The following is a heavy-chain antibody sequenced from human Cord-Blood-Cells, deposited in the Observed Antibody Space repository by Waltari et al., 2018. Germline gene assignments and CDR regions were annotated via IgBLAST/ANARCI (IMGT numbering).Heavy chain of an antibody. V-gene: IGHV1-69*09. D-gene: IGHD7-27*01. CDR2: IIPILGIA. CDR1: GGTFSSYA. CDR3: ARDGGPPRTGVPFDY. Sequence: QVQLVQSGAEVKKPGSSVKVSCKASGGTFSSYAISWVRQATGQGLEWMGRIIPILGIANDAQKFQCRVTSTADKSTSTAYRELSSLRSEDTAVYYCARDGGPPRTGVPFDYWGQGTLVTVSS. J-gene: IGHJ4*02.